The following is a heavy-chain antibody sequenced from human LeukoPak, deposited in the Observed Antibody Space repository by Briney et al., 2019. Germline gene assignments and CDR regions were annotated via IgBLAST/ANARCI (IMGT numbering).Heavy chain of an antibody. CDR2: IIPIFGTA. Sequence: SVKVSCKASGGTFSSYAISWVRQAPGQGLEWMGGIIPIFGTANYAQKFQGRVTITTDESTSTAYMELSSLRSEDTAVYYCASAVDTYCGGDCYSPPGYWGQGTLVTVSS. V-gene: IGHV1-69*05. D-gene: IGHD2-21*01. J-gene: IGHJ4*02. CDR3: ASAVDTYCGGDCYSPPGY. CDR1: GGTFSSYA.